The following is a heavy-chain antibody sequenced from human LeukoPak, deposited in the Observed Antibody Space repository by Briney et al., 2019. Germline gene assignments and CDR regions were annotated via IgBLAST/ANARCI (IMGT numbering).Heavy chain of an antibody. CDR3: ARERDDGTGYYYLNWFDP. Sequence: GGSLRLSCAASGFTFSDYYMSWIRQAPGRGLEWVSYISSSGGSISYADSVKGRFTISRDNAKNSLYLQMNGLRADDTAVYYCARERDDGTGYYYLNWFDPWGQGTLVTVSS. CDR2: ISSSGGSI. D-gene: IGHD3-22*01. V-gene: IGHV3-11*01. CDR1: GFTFSDYY. J-gene: IGHJ5*02.